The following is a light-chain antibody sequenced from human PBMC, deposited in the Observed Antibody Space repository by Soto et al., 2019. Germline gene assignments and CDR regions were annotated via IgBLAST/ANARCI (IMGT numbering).Light chain of an antibody. Sequence: QSVLTQPPSLSGAPGQRVTISCTGSRSNIGAGYDVHWYQHLPGTAPKLLIYGNSNRPSGVPDRFSGSKSGTSASLAITGLQAEDEADYYCQSYDSSLSGWVFGGGTKVTVL. CDR3: QSYDSSLSGWV. CDR2: GNS. V-gene: IGLV1-40*01. J-gene: IGLJ3*02. CDR1: RSNIGAGYD.